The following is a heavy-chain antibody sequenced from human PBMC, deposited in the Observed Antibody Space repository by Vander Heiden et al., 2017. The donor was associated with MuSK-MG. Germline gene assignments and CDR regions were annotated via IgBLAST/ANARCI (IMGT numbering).Heavy chain of an antibody. CDR1: ALTFRDYY. CDR3: ARGAMGATYPTKDNWFDP. D-gene: IGHD1-26*01. CDR2: ISSSSSYI. Sequence: EVQLVESGGGLVKPGGALRLSRDIFALTFRDYYMNWVRQAPGKGLEWVSSISSSSSYIYYADSVKGRFTISRDTAKNSVYLLMNSLRVEDTAVYYCARGAMGATYPTKDNWFDPWGQGTLVTVSS. V-gene: IGHV3-21*01. J-gene: IGHJ5*02.